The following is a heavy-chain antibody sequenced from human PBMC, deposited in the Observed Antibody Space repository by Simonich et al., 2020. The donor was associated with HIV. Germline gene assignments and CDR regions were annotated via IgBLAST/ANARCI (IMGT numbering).Heavy chain of an antibody. D-gene: IGHD3-3*01. CDR3: ARGKPIQH. CDR1: GFAFSTYA. Sequence: QVQLVESGGGVVQPGRSLRLSCAASGFAFSTYAMHWVRQAPGKGLEWVGVISYDEINKYYADSVKGRFTISRDNSKNTLYLQINSLRAEDTAVYYCARGKPIQHWGQGTLVTVSS. V-gene: IGHV3-30*07. CDR2: ISYDEINK. J-gene: IGHJ1*01.